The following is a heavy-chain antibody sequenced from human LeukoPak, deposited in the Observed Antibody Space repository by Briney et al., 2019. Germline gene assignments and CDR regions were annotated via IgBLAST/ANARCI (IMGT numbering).Heavy chain of an antibody. D-gene: IGHD4-23*01. CDR3: AKAKGYGGNSELDY. V-gene: IGHV3-7*03. J-gene: IGHJ4*02. Sequence: QAGGSLRLSCAASGFTFSSYWMSWVRQAPGKGLEWVANIKQDGSEKYYVDSVKGRFTISRDNSKNTLYLQMNSLRAEDTAVYYCAKAKGYGGNSELDYWGQGTLVTVSS. CDR1: GFTFSSYW. CDR2: IKQDGSEK.